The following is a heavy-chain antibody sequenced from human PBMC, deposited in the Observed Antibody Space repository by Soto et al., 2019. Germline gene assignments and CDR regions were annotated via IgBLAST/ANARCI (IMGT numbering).Heavy chain of an antibody. CDR3: ARDYYDAGSDYTPAQYALGV. V-gene: IGHV3-30*03. J-gene: IGHJ6*02. CDR2: ISSDGSNK. CDR1: GFTFSSYG. Sequence: QVQLVESGGGVVQPGRSLRLSCAASGFTFSSYGMHWLRQAPGKGLEWVAVISSDGSNKNYADSVKGRFTISRDNSKNTLYLQMNSLRAEDTGVYNCARDYYDAGSDYTPAQYALGVWGQVTTVTVFS. D-gene: IGHD3-10*01.